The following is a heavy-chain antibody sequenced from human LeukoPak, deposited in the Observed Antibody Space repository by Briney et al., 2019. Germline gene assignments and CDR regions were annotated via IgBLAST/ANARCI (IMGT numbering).Heavy chain of an antibody. D-gene: IGHD3-3*01. Sequence: SGGSLRLSCAASGFTFSSYAMTWVRQAPGKGLEWVSSISGSGGSTYYADSVKGRFTISRDNSKNTLYLQMNSLRAEDTALYYCAKSRLSGINDAFDIWGQGTMVTVSS. V-gene: IGHV3-23*01. J-gene: IGHJ3*02. CDR1: GFTFSSYA. CDR3: AKSRLSGINDAFDI. CDR2: ISGSGGST.